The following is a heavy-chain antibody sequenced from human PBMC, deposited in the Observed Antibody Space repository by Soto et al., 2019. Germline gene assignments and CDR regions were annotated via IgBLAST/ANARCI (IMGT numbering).Heavy chain of an antibody. Sequence: SETLCLTCIVAGGSISSYYWSWIRQPPGKGLEWIGYIYYSGSTNYNPSLKSRVTISVDTSKNQFSLKLSSVTAADTAVYYCARELTSPSALYYYYGMDVWGQGTTVTVSS. CDR2: IYYSGST. V-gene: IGHV4-59*01. CDR3: ARELTSPSALYYYYGMDV. J-gene: IGHJ6*02. D-gene: IGHD2-2*01. CDR1: GGSISSYY.